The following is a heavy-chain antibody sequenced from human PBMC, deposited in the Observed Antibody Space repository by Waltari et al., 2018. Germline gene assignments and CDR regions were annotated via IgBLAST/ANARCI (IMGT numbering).Heavy chain of an antibody. CDR1: GGNFSSYA. CDR2: IIPIFGTA. V-gene: IGHV1-69*05. CDR3: ARGGYYDFWSGYQLFDY. Sequence: QVQLVQSGAEVKKPGSSVKVSCKASGGNFSSYAISWVRRAPGQGLEWMGGIIPIFGTANYAQKFQGRVTITTDESTSTAYMELSSLRSEDTAVYYCARGGYYDFWSGYQLFDYWGQGTLVTVSS. J-gene: IGHJ4*02. D-gene: IGHD3-3*01.